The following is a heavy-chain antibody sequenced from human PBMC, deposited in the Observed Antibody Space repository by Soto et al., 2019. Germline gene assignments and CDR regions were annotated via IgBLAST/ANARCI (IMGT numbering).Heavy chain of an antibody. CDR2: INAGNGNT. Sequence: ASVKVSCKASGYTFTNYAMHWVRQAPGQRLEWMGWINAGNGNTKYSQKFQGRVTITRDTSASTAYMELSSLRSEDTAVYYCAREENYVEYYYGMDVWGQGTTVTVSS. CDR1: GYTFTNYA. CDR3: AREENYVEYYYGMDV. J-gene: IGHJ6*02. D-gene: IGHD3-16*01. V-gene: IGHV1-3*01.